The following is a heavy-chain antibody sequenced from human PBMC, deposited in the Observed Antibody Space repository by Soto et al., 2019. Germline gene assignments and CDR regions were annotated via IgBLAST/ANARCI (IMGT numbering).Heavy chain of an antibody. CDR2: IYSGGYT. CDR1: GFTVSNNY. Sequence: EVQLVESGGGLIQPGGSLRLSCAVSGFTVSNNYMSWVRQAPGKGVEGVSVIYSGGYTAYGDSVKGRFTFPRDNSKNTLYLQMTSLRPADPPVFSCGTRPGGGGYWGQGTLVTVSS. CDR3: GTRPGGGGY. D-gene: IGHD6-6*01. V-gene: IGHV3-53*01. J-gene: IGHJ4*02.